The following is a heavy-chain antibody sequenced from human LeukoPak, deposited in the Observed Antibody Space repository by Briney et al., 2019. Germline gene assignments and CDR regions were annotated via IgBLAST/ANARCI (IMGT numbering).Heavy chain of an antibody. V-gene: IGHV3-21*01. CDR1: GFTFSSYS. Sequence: GGSLRLSCAASGFTFSSYSMNWVRQAPGKGLEWVSSISTSSSYINYADSVKGRFTISRDNAKNSLYLQMNSLRAEDTAVYYCAREGGTGGYFDYWGQGTLVTVSS. CDR3: AREGGTGGYFDY. J-gene: IGHJ4*02. CDR2: ISTSSSYI. D-gene: IGHD2-15*01.